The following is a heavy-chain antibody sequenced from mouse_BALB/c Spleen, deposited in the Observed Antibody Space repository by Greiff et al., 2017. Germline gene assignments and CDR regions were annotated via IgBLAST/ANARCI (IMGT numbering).Heavy chain of an antibody. J-gene: IGHJ2*01. CDR3: ARGPSSYRYDNYFDY. D-gene: IGHD2-14*01. Sequence: DVQLVESGGGLVKPGGSLKLSCAASGFTFSSYAMSWVRQTPEKRLEWVASISSGGSTYYPDSVKGRFTISRDNARNILYLQMSSLRSEDTAMYYCARGPSSYRYDNYFDYWGQGTTLTVSS. V-gene: IGHV5-6-5*01. CDR1: GFTFSSYA. CDR2: ISSGGST.